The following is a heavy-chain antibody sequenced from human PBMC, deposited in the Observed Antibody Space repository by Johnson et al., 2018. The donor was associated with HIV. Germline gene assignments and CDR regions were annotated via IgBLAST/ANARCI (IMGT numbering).Heavy chain of an antibody. D-gene: IGHD3-22*01. CDR2: IRYDGSNK. CDR3: ARDRRYYDSSGYYHDAFDI. J-gene: IGHJ3*02. Sequence: QVQLVESGGGVVQPGGSLRLSCAASGITFSSYGMHWVRQAPGRGLEWVAFIRYDGSNKYYADSVKGRFTISSDNSKNTLDLQMNSLRAEDTAVYFCARDRRYYDSSGYYHDAFDIWGQGTMVTVSS. CDR1: GITFSSYG. V-gene: IGHV3-30*02.